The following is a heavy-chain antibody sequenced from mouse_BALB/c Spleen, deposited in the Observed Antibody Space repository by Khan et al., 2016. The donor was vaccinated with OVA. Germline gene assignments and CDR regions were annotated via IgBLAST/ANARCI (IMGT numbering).Heavy chain of an antibody. CDR2: INSNGGST. V-gene: IGHV5-6-3*01. J-gene: IGHJ2*01. CDR1: GFTFSSYG. Sequence: EVELVESGGGLVQPGGSLKLSCATSGFTFSSYGVSWVRQTPDKRLELVATINSNGGSTSYPDSVKGRFTISRDNAKNTLYLQMSSLKSEDTAMYYYARMARTINWGQGTTLTVSS. CDR3: ARMARTIN.